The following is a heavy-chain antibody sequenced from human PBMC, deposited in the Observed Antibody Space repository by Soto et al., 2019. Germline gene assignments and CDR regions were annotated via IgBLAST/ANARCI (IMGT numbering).Heavy chain of an antibody. CDR1: GYTFTGCY. CDR2: INPNSGGT. CDR3: ARDRVEQWPHQFDY. J-gene: IGHJ4*02. D-gene: IGHD6-19*01. V-gene: IGHV1-2*02. Sequence: ATVKVSCKASGYTFTGCYMHWVRQAPGQGLEWMGWINPNSGGTNYAQKFQGRVTMTRDTSISTAYMELSRLRSDDTAVYYCARDRVEQWPHQFDYWGQGTLVTVSS.